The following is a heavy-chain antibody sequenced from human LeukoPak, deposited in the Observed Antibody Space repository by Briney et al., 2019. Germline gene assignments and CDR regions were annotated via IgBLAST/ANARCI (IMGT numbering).Heavy chain of an antibody. D-gene: IGHD6-6*01. V-gene: IGHV1-18*01. Sequence: ASVKVSCKASGYTFTSYGISWVRQAPGQGLEGMGWISAYNGNTNYAQKLQGRVTVTTDASTSTAYMELRSLRAEDTAVYYCAKDHSSSSGWFDPWGQGTLVTVSS. CDR1: GYTFTSYG. J-gene: IGHJ5*02. CDR2: ISAYNGNT. CDR3: AKDHSSSSGWFDP.